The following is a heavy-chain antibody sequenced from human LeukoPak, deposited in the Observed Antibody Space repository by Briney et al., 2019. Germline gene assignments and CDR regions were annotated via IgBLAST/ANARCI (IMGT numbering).Heavy chain of an antibody. CDR3: AKQIVVVVPAAMYATTFDI. D-gene: IGHD2-2*01. CDR2: LSGSGGST. Sequence: GGSLRLPSAASGFTFSRYAMSWVRQAPGKGLEWVSALSGSGGSTYYADSVKGRFTIPRDNSKNTLYLQMNSLRAEDTAVYYCAKQIVVVVPAAMYATTFDIWGQGTMVTVSS. CDR1: GFTFSRYA. V-gene: IGHV3-23*01. J-gene: IGHJ3*02.